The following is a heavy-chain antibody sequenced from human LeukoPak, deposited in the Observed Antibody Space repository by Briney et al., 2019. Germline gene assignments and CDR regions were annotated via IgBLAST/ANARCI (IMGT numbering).Heavy chain of an antibody. CDR2: ISDSGGST. CDR3: AKDQGRRHFDY. Sequence: GGSLRLSCAASGFTFSSYAMSWVRQAPGTGLEWVSTISDSGGSTYYADFVKGRFTLSRDNSKNTLYLQMNSLRAEDTAVYYCAKDQGRRHFDYWGQGSLVTVSP. D-gene: IGHD1-26*01. CDR1: GFTFSSYA. V-gene: IGHV3-23*01. J-gene: IGHJ4*02.